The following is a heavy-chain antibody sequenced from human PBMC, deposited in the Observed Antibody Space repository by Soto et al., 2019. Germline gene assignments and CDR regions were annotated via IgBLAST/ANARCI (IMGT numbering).Heavy chain of an antibody. D-gene: IGHD3-22*01. CDR1: GDSISTYY. CDR2: LYYGRSA. Sequence: QVQLQESGPGLVKPSETLSLTCAVSGDSISTYYCMWIRQPPGKGLEYIGYLYYGRSANYNPSLKSRVTLSVDTSTNQCSLTLSSMTAADTAVYYCALRSMAVVPEYWGQGTLVTVSS. J-gene: IGHJ4*02. V-gene: IGHV4-59*01. CDR3: ALRSMAVVPEY.